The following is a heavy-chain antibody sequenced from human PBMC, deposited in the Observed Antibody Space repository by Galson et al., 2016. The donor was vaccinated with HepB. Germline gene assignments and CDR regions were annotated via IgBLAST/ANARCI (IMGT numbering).Heavy chain of an antibody. CDR2: ISWNSGSI. D-gene: IGHD3-22*01. J-gene: IGHJ4*02. CDR1: GFTFDDYA. Sequence: SLRLSCAASGFTFDDYAMHWVRQAPGKGLEWVSGISWNSGSIGYGDSVKGRFTISRDNAKNSLYLQMNSLRAEDTALYYCAKDTAVDYYDSSGYSDYWGQGTLVTVSS. CDR3: AKDTAVDYYDSSGYSDY. V-gene: IGHV3-9*01.